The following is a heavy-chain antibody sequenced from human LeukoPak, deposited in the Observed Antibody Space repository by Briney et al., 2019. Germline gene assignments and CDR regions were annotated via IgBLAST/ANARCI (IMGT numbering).Heavy chain of an antibody. CDR3: ARESESSGWYDY. J-gene: IGHJ4*02. V-gene: IGHV3-21*04. D-gene: IGHD6-19*01. CDR2: ISSSSSYI. CDR1: GFTFSSYS. Sequence: GGSLRLSCAASGFTFSSYSMNWVRQAPGKGLEWVSSISSSSSYIYYADSVKGRFTISRDNSKNSLYLQMNSLRSDDTALYYCARESESSGWYDYWGQGTLVTVSS.